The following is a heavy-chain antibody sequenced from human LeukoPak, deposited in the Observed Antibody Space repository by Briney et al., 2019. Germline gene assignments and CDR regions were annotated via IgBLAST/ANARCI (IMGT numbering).Heavy chain of an antibody. CDR2: INPSGGST. Sequence: ASVKVSCKASGYTFTSYYMHWVRQAPGQGLEWMGIINPSGGSTSYAQKFQGRVTMTRDTSTSTVYMELSSLRSEDTAVYYCATSAFSYNWFDPWGQGTLVTVSS. J-gene: IGHJ5*02. CDR1: GYTFTSYY. V-gene: IGHV1-46*01. D-gene: IGHD3-16*01. CDR3: ATSAFSYNWFDP.